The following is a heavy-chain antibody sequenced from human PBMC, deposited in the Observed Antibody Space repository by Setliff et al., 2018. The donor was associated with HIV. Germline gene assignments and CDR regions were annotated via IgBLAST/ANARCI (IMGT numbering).Heavy chain of an antibody. Sequence: PSETLSLTCAVYGGSLSGYYWSWIRQPPGKGLEWIGEINHSGSTNYNPSLKNRVTISIDNFKNQFSLNLSSVTAADTAVYYCAKRLTGPFDNWGQGTLVTVSS. V-gene: IGHV4-34*01. CDR2: INHSGST. J-gene: IGHJ4*02. D-gene: IGHD1-1*01. CDR1: GGSLSGYY. CDR3: AKRLTGPFDN.